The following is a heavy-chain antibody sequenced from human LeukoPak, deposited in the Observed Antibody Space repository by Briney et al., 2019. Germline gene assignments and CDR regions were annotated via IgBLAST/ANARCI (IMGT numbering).Heavy chain of an antibody. V-gene: IGHV3-30*02. D-gene: IGHD3-3*01. J-gene: IGHJ4*02. CDR1: GFTFSSYG. CDR2: IRYDGSNK. Sequence: GGSLRLSCAASGFTFSSYGMHWVRQAPGKGLEWVAFIRYDGSNKYYADSVKGRFTISRDNSKNTLYLQMNSLRAEDTAVYYCARGTDFWSGYLDYWGQGTLVTVSS. CDR3: ARGTDFWSGYLDY.